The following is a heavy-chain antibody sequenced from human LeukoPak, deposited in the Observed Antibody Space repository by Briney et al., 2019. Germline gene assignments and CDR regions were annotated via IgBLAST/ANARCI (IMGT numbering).Heavy chain of an antibody. CDR3: ARGDSSGVPDY. Sequence: TGGSLRLSCAASGFTFSDSFMNWIRQAPGKGLEWLSYISHSGSSLDYAESVRGRFTISRDNANHSLYLQINSLRAEDTAVYYCARGDSSGVPDYWGQGTLVTVSS. V-gene: IGHV3-11*01. CDR2: ISHSGSSL. CDR1: GFTFSDSF. J-gene: IGHJ4*02. D-gene: IGHD3-22*01.